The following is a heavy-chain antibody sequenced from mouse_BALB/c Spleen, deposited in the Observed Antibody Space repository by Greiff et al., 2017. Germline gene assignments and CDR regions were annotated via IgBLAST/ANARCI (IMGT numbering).Heavy chain of an antibody. CDR1: GFTFSSFG. CDR3: ARVGGYYYAMDY. V-gene: IGHV5-17*02. D-gene: IGHD2-2*01. J-gene: IGHJ4*01. CDR2: ISSGSSTI. Sequence: EVMLVESGGGLVKPGGSLKLSCAASGFTFSSFGMHWVRQAPEKGLEWVAYISSGSSTIYYADTVKGRFTISRDNPKNTLFLQMTSLRSEDTAMYYCARVGGYYYAMDYWGQGTSVTVSS.